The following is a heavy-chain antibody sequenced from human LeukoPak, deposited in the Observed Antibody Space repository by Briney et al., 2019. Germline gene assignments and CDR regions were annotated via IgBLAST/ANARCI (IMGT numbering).Heavy chain of an antibody. CDR2: INPSGGST. Sequence: ASVKVSCKASGYTFTSYYMHWVRQAPGQGLEWMGIINPSGGSTSYALKFQGRVTITADESTSTAYMELSSLRSEDTAVYYCARESTPRFLAAATEGYAFDIWGQGTMVTVSS. D-gene: IGHD6-13*01. CDR1: GYTFTSYY. J-gene: IGHJ3*02. CDR3: ARESTPRFLAAATEGYAFDI. V-gene: IGHV1-46*01.